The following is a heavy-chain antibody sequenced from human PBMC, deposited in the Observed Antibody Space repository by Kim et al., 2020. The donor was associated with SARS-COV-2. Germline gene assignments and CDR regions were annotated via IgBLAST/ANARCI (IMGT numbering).Heavy chain of an antibody. CDR1: GYSISSGYY. Sequence: SETLSLTCTVSGYSISSGYYWGWIRQPPGKGLEWIGSIYHSGSTYYNPSLKSRVTISVDTSKNQFSLKLSSVTAADTAVYYCARAVPVGATFFDYWGQGT. CDR2: IYHSGST. CDR3: ARAVPVGATFFDY. D-gene: IGHD1-26*01. V-gene: IGHV4-38-2*02. J-gene: IGHJ4*02.